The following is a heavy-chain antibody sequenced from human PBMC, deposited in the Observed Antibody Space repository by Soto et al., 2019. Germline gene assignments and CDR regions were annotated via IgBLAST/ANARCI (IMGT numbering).Heavy chain of an antibody. CDR2: ITSSSSTI. Sequence: EVQLVESGGGLVQPGGSLRLSCAASGFRFSSYTMNWVRQAPGKGLEWVSHITSSSSTIYYADSVKGRFTISRDNAKNPLYLQMNSLRAEDTAVYYCASHMATSRNYMDVWGKGTTVTVSS. V-gene: IGHV3-48*01. CDR3: ASHMATSRNYMDV. D-gene: IGHD2-2*01. CDR1: GFRFSSYT. J-gene: IGHJ6*03.